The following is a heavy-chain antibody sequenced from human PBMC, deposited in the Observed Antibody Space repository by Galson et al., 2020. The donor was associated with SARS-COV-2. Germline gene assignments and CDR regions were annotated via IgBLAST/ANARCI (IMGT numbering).Heavy chain of an antibody. D-gene: IGHD3-10*01. Sequence: GGSMRLSCTASGFHFSHYSMNWVRQAPGKGLEWVSFISNSGNFIYHADSVKGRFTISRDNAQNSLHLQMNSLRAEDTAVYYCARGYAAGTYPPDYWGQGTLVTVSS. CDR3: ARGYAAGTYPPDY. V-gene: IGHV3-21*01. CDR1: GFHFSHYS. J-gene: IGHJ4*02. CDR2: ISNSGNFI.